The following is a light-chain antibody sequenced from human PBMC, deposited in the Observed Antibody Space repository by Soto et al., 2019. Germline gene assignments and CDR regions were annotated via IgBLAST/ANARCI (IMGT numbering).Light chain of an antibody. Sequence: DIQMTQSPSSLSASVGDRVTITCRASQSISSYLNWYQQKPGKAPKLLIYAASSLQSGFPSRFSGSGSGTEFILTISSLQPEDFATYYCQQSYSTLWTFCQGTQVEIK. CDR2: AAS. J-gene: IGKJ1*01. CDR1: QSISSY. V-gene: IGKV1-39*01. CDR3: QQSYSTLWT.